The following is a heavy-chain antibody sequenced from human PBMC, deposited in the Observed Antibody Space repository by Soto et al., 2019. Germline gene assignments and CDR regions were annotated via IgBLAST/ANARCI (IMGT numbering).Heavy chain of an antibody. D-gene: IGHD2-21*02. V-gene: IGHV4-34*01. Sequence: SETLSLTCAVSGGSFSGFYWTWIRQPPGGGLEWIGEINHSGTTNFNPSPRSRPSISLDSSKNHFSLKLTSMTAADAAVYYCARADRALVTSYGLDGWGQGTTVTVSS. CDR3: ARADRALVTSYGLDG. J-gene: IGHJ6*02. CDR1: GGSFSGFY. CDR2: INHSGTT.